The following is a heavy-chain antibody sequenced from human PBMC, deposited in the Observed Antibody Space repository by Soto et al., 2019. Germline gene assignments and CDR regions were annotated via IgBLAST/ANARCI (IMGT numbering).Heavy chain of an antibody. D-gene: IGHD3-16*02. CDR2: ISGSGGST. V-gene: IGHV3-23*01. Sequence: GSLRLSCAASGFTFSSYAMSWVRQAPGKGLEWVSAISGSGGSTYYADSVKGRFTISRDNSKNTLYLQMNSLRAEDTAVYYCAKIPERYDYIWGSYRDAFDIWGQGTMVTVSS. J-gene: IGHJ3*02. CDR1: GFTFSSYA. CDR3: AKIPERYDYIWGSYRDAFDI.